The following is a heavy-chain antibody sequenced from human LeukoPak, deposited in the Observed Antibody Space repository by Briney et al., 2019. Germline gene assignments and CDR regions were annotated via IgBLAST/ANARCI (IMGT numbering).Heavy chain of an antibody. J-gene: IGHJ4*02. D-gene: IGHD3-10*01. Sequence: ASVKVSCKVSGYTLTELSMHWVRQAPGKGLEWMGGFDPEDGETIYAQKFQGRVTMTEDTSTDTAYMELSSLRSEDTAVYYCATRSGSGSYLYYFDYWGQGTLVTASS. CDR3: ATRSGSGSYLYYFDY. CDR2: FDPEDGET. V-gene: IGHV1-24*01. CDR1: GYTLTELS.